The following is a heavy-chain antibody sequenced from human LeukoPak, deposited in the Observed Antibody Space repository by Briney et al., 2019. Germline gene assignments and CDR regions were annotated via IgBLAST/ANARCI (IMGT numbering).Heavy chain of an antibody. Sequence: PGGSLRLSCAASGFTFSHYWMAWVRQAPGKGLEWVANIKEDGNDKHHLDSVRGRFTISRDNAGNSMYLQMSSLRPDDTAVYFCARSKGRSWPFDSWGQGTLVTVSS. V-gene: IGHV3-7*01. CDR2: IKEDGNDK. CDR3: ARSKGRSWPFDS. J-gene: IGHJ4*02. D-gene: IGHD4-11*01. CDR1: GFTFSHYW.